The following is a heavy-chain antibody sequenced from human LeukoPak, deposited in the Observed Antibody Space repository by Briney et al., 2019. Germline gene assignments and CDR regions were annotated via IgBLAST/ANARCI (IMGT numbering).Heavy chain of an antibody. CDR1: GFTFSSYG. J-gene: IGHJ2*01. CDR2: IWYDGSNK. Sequence: GGSLRLSCAASGFTFSSYGMHWVRQAPGKGLGWVAVIWYDGSNKYYADSVKGRFTISRDNSKNTLYLQMNSLRAEDTAVYYCARDPSRTTVLDWYFDLWGRGTLVTVSS. V-gene: IGHV3-33*01. D-gene: IGHD1-14*01. CDR3: ARDPSRTTVLDWYFDL.